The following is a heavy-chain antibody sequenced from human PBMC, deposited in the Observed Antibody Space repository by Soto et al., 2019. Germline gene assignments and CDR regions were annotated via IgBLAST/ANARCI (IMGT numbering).Heavy chain of an antibody. CDR1: GFTFSAYY. CDR2: ISSSGSTV. Sequence: GGSLRLSCAASGFTFSAYYMSWIRQAPGKGLEWVSYISSSGSTVYYADSVKGRFTISRDNAKNSLYLQMNSLRAEDTAVYYCLIVRSSSYSFDFWGQGPLVSV. CDR3: LIVRSSSYSFDF. J-gene: IGHJ4*02. V-gene: IGHV3-11*01. D-gene: IGHD6-6*01.